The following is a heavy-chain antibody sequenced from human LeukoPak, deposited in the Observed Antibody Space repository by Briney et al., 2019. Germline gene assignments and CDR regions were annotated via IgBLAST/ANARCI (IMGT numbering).Heavy chain of an antibody. CDR2: INPSGGST. V-gene: IGHV1-46*01. CDR1: GYTFTSYY. D-gene: IGHD3-10*01. CDR3: ARCLVGSKWFDP. Sequence: ASVKVSCKASGYTFTSYYMHWVRQAPGQGLEWMGIINPSGGSTSYAQKFQGRVTMTRDTSTSTVYMELSSLKASDTAMYYCARCLVGSKWFDPWGQGTLVTVSS. J-gene: IGHJ5*02.